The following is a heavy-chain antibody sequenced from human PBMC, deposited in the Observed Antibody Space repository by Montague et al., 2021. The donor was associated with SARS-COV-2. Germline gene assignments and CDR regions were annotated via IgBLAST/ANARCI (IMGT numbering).Heavy chain of an antibody. CDR3: ATESLGYCSSTSCYGPHYGMDV. J-gene: IGHJ6*02. D-gene: IGHD2-2*01. V-gene: IGHV4-31*03. Sequence: TLSLTCTVSGRSISSGGYYWSWIRQHPGKGLEWIGYIYYSGSTYYNPSLKSRVTISVDTSKNQFSLKLSSVTAADTAVYYCATESLGYCSSTSCYGPHYGMDVWGQGTTVTVSS. CDR1: GRSISSGGYY. CDR2: IYYSGST.